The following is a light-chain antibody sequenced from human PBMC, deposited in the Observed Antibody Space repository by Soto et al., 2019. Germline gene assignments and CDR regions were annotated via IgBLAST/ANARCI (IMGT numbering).Light chain of an antibody. CDR3: QQFGSSPRT. J-gene: IGKJ1*01. Sequence: VLTQSPGTLSLSPGERATLSCRASQSVSSTYLAWYQQKPGQAPRLLIYGASSRATGIPDRFSGSGSGTHFTLTISRLEPEDFAVYYCQQFGSSPRTFGQGTKVEI. CDR1: QSVSSTY. CDR2: GAS. V-gene: IGKV3-20*01.